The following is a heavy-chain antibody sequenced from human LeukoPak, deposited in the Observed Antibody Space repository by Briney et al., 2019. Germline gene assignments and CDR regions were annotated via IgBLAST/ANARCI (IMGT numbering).Heavy chain of an antibody. CDR2: ISYDGSNK. J-gene: IGHJ6*02. V-gene: IGHV3-30*18. CDR1: GFTFSSYG. Sequence: PGGSLRLSCAASGFTFSSYGMHWVRQAPGKGLEWVAVISYDGSNKYYADSVKGRFTISRDNSKNRLYLQMNSLRAEDTAVYYCAKGSFYYGMDVWGQGTTVTVSS. CDR3: AKGSFYYGMDV.